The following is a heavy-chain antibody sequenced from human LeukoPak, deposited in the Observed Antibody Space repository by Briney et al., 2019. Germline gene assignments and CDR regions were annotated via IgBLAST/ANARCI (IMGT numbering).Heavy chain of an antibody. Sequence: GGSLRLSCPASGFTFSSYEMNWVRQAPGKGLEWVSYISSSSSTIYYADSVKGRFTISRDNAKNSLYLQMNSLRAEDTAVYYCARDQPIAATGASDIWGQGTMVTVSS. J-gene: IGHJ3*02. D-gene: IGHD6-6*01. CDR2: ISSSSSTI. V-gene: IGHV3-48*01. CDR3: ARDQPIAATGASDI. CDR1: GFTFSSYE.